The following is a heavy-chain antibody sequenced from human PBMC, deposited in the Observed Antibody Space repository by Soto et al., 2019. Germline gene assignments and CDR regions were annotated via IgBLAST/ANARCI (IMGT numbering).Heavy chain of an antibody. CDR1: GFTFSSLS. D-gene: IGHD6-6*01. CDR2: ISSSSNYI. V-gene: IGHV3-21*01. Sequence: EVQLVESGGGLVRPGGSLKLSCAASGFTFSSLSMYWVRQAPGKGLEWVSSISSSSNYIYYADSVKGRFAISRDDARNSVYLQMNSLSAEAPAVYFWAGGTEYTASSPMGYWGQGALVTVSS. CDR3: AGGTEYTASSPMGY. J-gene: IGHJ4*02.